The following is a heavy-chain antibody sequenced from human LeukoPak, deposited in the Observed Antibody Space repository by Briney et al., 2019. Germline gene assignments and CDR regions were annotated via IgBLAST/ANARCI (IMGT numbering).Heavy chain of an antibody. D-gene: IGHD3-9*01. CDR3: AGSAEGYDILTGYSHYYYYMDV. CDR2: MNPNNGNT. CDR1: GYTFTSYD. Sequence: ASVKVSCKASGYTFTSYDINWVRQATGQGLEWMGWMNPNNGNTGYAQKFQGRVTMTRNTSISTAYMGLSSLRSEDTAVYYCAGSAEGYDILTGYSHYYYYMDVWGKGTTVTVSS. J-gene: IGHJ6*03. V-gene: IGHV1-8*01.